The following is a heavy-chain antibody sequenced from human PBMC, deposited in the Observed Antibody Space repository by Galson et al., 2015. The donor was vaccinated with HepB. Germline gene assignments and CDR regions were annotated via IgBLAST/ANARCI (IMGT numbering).Heavy chain of an antibody. Sequence: SVKVSCKASGYTFTGYYMHWVRQAPGQGLEWMGRINPNSGGTNYAQKFQGRVTMTRDTSISTAYMELSRLRSDDTAVYYCVRDFWSGYSFFDYWGQGTLVTVSS. D-gene: IGHD3-3*01. J-gene: IGHJ4*02. CDR3: VRDFWSGYSFFDY. CDR1: GYTFTGYY. V-gene: IGHV1-2*06. CDR2: INPNSGGT.